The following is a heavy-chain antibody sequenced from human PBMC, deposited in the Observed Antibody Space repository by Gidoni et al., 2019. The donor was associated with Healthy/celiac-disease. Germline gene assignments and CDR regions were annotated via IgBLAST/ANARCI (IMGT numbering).Heavy chain of an antibody. D-gene: IGHD2-21*02. CDR2: INHSGST. CDR3: ARGGIPMVTAIIFFDY. J-gene: IGHJ4*02. CDR1: GGSFSGYY. V-gene: IGHV4-34*01. Sequence: QVQLQQWGAGLLKPSETLSLTCAVYGGSFSGYYWSWIRQPPGKGLEWIWEINHSGSTNYNPSLKSRVTISVDTSKNQFSLKLSSVTAADTAVYYCARGGIPMVTAIIFFDYWGQGTLVTVSS.